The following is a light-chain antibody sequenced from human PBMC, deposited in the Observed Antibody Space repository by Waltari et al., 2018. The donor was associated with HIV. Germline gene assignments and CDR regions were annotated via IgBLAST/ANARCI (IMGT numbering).Light chain of an antibody. J-gene: IGLJ3*02. CDR1: SSNSGRNT. CDR3: AAWDDSLNGHWV. Sequence: QSVLTQPPSASGPPGQRVTMSCSGSSSNSGRNTVNWYQQLPGTAPNLLIFSDTQRPSGVPDRFSGSKSGTSASLAISGLQSEDEGDYYCAAWDDSLNGHWVFGGGTRVTVL. V-gene: IGLV1-44*01. CDR2: SDT.